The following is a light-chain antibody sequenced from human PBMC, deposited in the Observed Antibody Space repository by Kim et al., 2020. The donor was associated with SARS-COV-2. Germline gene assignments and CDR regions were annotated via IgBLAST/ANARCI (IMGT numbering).Light chain of an antibody. Sequence: QSVLTQPPSASGTPGQRVTISCSGSSSNIGTNTVTWYQQLPGTAPKILIYKNNQRPSGVPDRFSGSKSGTSASLAISGLQSEDEADDYCASWHDSLIGRVFGGGTQLTVL. CDR2: KNN. CDR1: SSNIGTNT. J-gene: IGLJ3*02. CDR3: ASWHDSLIGRV. V-gene: IGLV1-44*01.